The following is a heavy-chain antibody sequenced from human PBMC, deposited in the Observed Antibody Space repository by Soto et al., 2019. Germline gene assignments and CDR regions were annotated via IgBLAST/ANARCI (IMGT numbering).Heavy chain of an antibody. CDR2: ISGSGTSS. J-gene: IGHJ4*02. V-gene: IGHV3-23*01. CDR3: AKYHPDGWYRSLDY. D-gene: IGHD6-19*01. Sequence: EVQLLESGGGLVQPGGSLRLSCAASGFTFSIYAMSWVRQAPGKGLEWVSSISGSGTSSYYADSVKGRFTLSRDNSKKTLNIQMNSLRADDTAVYFCAKYHPDGWYRSLDYWGQGTLVTVSS. CDR1: GFTFSIYA.